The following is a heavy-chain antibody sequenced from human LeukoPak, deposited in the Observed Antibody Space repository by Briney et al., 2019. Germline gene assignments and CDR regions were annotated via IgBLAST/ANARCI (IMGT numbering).Heavy chain of an antibody. D-gene: IGHD5-12*01. V-gene: IGHV4-39*07. CDR2: IYYSGST. J-gene: IGHJ4*02. CDR3: ARGLIVATSGFDY. CDR1: GGSISSSSYY. Sequence: SETLSLTCTVSGGSISSSSYYWGWIRQPPGKGLEWIGSIYYSGSTYYNPSLKSRVTISVDTSKNQFSLKLSSVTAADTAVYYCARGLIVATSGFDYWGQGTLVTVSS.